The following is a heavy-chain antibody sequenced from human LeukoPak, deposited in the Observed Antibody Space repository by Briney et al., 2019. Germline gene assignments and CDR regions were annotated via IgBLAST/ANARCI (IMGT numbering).Heavy chain of an antibody. CDR2: IYYSGST. D-gene: IGHD3-10*01. CDR1: GGSISSSSYY. CDR3: ARGRYYGSGNWFDP. V-gene: IGHV4-39*01. Sequence: ESSETLSLTCTVSGGSISSSSYYWGWIRQPPGKGLEWIGSIYYSGSTYYNPSLKSRVTISVDTSKNQFSLKLSSVTAADTAVYYCARGRYYGSGNWFDPWGQGTLVTVSS. J-gene: IGHJ5*02.